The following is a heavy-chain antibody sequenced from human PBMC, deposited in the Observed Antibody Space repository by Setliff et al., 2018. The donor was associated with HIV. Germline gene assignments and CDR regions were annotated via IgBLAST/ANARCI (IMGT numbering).Heavy chain of an antibody. CDR3: ARDLTSNSNCFEP. V-gene: IGHV4-31*03. CDR2: VYYTGKT. D-gene: IGHD4-4*01. CDR1: GGSLISGGYH. Sequence: SETLSLTCSVSGGSLISGGYHWSWIRQHPGKGLEWIGYVYYTGKTYYNPSLESRISMSVDTSKNQFSLKLTSVTAADTAIYYCARDLTSNSNCFEPWGQGTQVTVS. J-gene: IGHJ5*02.